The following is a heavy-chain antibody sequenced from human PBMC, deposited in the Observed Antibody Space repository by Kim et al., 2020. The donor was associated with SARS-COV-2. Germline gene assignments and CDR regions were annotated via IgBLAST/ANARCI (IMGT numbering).Heavy chain of an antibody. CDR2: INHSGST. CDR3: ARGSRITMVRGVRRYFDY. Sequence: SETLSLTCAVYGGSFSGYYWSWIRQPPGKGLEWIGEINHSGSTNYNPSLKSRVTISVDTSKNQFSLKLSSVTAADTAVYYCARGSRITMVRGVRRYFDYWGQGTLVTVSS. V-gene: IGHV4-34*01. J-gene: IGHJ4*02. CDR1: GGSFSGYY. D-gene: IGHD3-10*01.